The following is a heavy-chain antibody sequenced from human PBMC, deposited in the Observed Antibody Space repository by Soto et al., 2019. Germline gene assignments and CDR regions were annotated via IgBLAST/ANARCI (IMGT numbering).Heavy chain of an antibody. CDR3: ASCYPYYYGMDI. CDR1: GFTFDINS. Sequence: EVQLVESGGGLVQPGESLRLSCAASGFTFDINSMNWVRQAPGKGLEWVSYISGSSNTIYYAGSVKGRFTIYRDNANDSLFLQMNHLRDEDTATYYCASCYPYYYGMDILGQGTTVTVSS. CDR2: ISGSSNTI. J-gene: IGHJ6*02. D-gene: IGHD5-18*01. V-gene: IGHV3-48*02.